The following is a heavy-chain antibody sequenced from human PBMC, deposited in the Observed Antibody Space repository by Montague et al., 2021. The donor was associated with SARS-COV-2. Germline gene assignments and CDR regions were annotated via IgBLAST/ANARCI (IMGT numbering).Heavy chain of an antibody. CDR2: ISGSGGST. Sequence: SLRLSCAASGFTFSSYAMSWVRQAPGKGLEWVSAISGSGGSTYSADSVKGRFTISRDNSKNTLYLQMNSRRAEATAVYYCAKDIYGSGSYSDNFDYWGQGTLVTVSS. CDR1: GFTFSSYA. J-gene: IGHJ4*02. V-gene: IGHV3-23*01. D-gene: IGHD3-10*01. CDR3: AKDIYGSGSYSDNFDY.